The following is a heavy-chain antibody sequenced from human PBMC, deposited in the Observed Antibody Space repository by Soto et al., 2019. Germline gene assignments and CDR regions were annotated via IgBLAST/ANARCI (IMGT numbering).Heavy chain of an antibody. J-gene: IGHJ4*02. CDR2: ISDYGRV. D-gene: IGHD3-3*01. Sequence: GGSLRLSCAASGFTFRNYWMHWVRQAPGKGLVWVSRISDYGRVNYADSVEGRFTISRDDAKSELYLQMSSLRLEDTDVYYCARGGVEHFDYWGQGALVTVSS. CDR1: GFTFRNYW. CDR3: ARGGVEHFDY. V-gene: IGHV3-74*01.